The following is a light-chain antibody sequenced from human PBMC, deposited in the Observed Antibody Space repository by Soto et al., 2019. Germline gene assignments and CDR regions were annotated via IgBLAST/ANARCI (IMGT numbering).Light chain of an antibody. Sequence: QSVLTQPASVSGSPGQSITISCTGTSSDVGGYTYVSWYQQHPGKAPKLMIYDVTNRPSGVSNRFSGSKSGNTASLTISGLQAEDEADYYCSSYTSSSTVFGGGTKLTVL. CDR1: SSDVGGYTY. CDR3: SSYTSSSTV. J-gene: IGLJ2*01. V-gene: IGLV2-14*01. CDR2: DVT.